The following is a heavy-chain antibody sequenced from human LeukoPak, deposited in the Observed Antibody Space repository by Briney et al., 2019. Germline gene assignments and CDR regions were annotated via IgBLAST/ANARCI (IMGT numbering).Heavy chain of an antibody. CDR3: ARSDMATITYPEY. CDR1: RFTFSRYS. Sequence: GGALRLSCAASRFTFSRYSLRWVRPAPGTGLEWVSSITSSSSHVFYGDSVKGRFTISRDNAKNSLYLQMHSLRAEDTAVYYCARSDMATITYPEYWGRGDPVTVSS. CDR2: ITSSSSHV. J-gene: IGHJ4*02. D-gene: IGHD5-24*01. V-gene: IGHV3-21*01.